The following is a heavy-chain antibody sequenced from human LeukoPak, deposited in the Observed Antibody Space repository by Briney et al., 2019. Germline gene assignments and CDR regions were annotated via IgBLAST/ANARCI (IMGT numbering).Heavy chain of an antibody. V-gene: IGHV3-48*03. Sequence: GGSLRLSCAASGFTFSSYEMNWVRQAPGKGLEWVSYISSSGSTIYYADSVKGRFTISRDNSKNTVYLQMNSLRVEDTAVYYCVRDSSKFGLWGQGTLVTVSS. J-gene: IGHJ4*02. CDR1: GFTFSSYE. CDR3: VRDSSKFGL. D-gene: IGHD3-10*01. CDR2: ISSSGSTI.